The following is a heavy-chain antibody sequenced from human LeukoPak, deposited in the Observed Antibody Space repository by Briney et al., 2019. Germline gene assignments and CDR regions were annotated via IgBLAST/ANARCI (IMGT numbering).Heavy chain of an antibody. CDR2: INHSGST. V-gene: IGHV4-34*01. J-gene: IGHJ4*02. CDR1: GGSFSGYY. Sequence: SETLSLTCAVYGGSFSGYYWNWIRQPPGKGLEWIGVINHSGSTNYNPSLKSRVTISIDTSKNQFFLKLTSVTAADTAVYYCARRVDYWGQGTLVTVSS. CDR3: ARRVDY.